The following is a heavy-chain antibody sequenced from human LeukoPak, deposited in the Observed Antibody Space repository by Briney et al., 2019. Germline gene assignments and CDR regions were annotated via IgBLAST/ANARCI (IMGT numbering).Heavy chain of an antibody. Sequence: GGSLRLSCIASGVTFDNYGMSWVRQVPGKGLEWVSGITRNGGTTDYADSVKGRFTISRDNAKNSLYLQMSSLRAEDTALNHCARGYLKGPFDIWGQGTMVTVSS. CDR2: ITRNGGTT. D-gene: IGHD5-18*01. J-gene: IGHJ3*02. CDR3: ARGYLKGPFDI. V-gene: IGHV3-20*01. CDR1: GVTFDNYG.